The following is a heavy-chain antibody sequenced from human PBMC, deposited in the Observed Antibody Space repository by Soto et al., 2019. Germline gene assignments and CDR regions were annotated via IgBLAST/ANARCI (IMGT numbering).Heavy chain of an antibody. CDR1: GFTFSNYI. CDR3: ARKFCSGGRCYLHY. J-gene: IGHJ4*02. Sequence: EVQLVESGGGLVQPGGSPRLSCAASGFTFSNYIMHWVRQAPGRGLEYVSSISSNGGATYYANSVKGRFTISRDNSKNTLYLQMDSLKTEDMAVYYCARKFCSGGRCYLHYWGQGTLVTVSS. CDR2: ISSNGGAT. D-gene: IGHD2-15*01. V-gene: IGHV3-64*01.